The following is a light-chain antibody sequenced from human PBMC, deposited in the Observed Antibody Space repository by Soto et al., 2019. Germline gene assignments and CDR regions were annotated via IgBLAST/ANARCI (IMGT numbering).Light chain of an antibody. J-gene: IGLJ3*02. Sequence: QSALTQPASVSGSPGQSITISCTGTSRDVGAYNFVSWYQHHPGKAPKLMIYEVSDRPSGVSNRFSGSKSGITASLTISGLQAEDEADYYCSSYTTTSTRVFGGGTKLTVL. CDR1: SRDVGAYNF. V-gene: IGLV2-14*01. CDR2: EVS. CDR3: SSYTTTSTRV.